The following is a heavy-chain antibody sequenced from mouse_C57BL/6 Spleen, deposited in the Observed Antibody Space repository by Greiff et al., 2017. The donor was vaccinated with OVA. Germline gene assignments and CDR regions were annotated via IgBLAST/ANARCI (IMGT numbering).Heavy chain of an antibody. Sequence: EVQLVESGPGLVKPSQSLSLTCSVTGYSITSGYYWNWIRQFPGNKLEWMGYISYDGSNNYNPSLKNRISITRDTSKNQFFLKLNSVTTEDTATYYCARDDYYGSPYAMDYWGQGTSVTVSS. J-gene: IGHJ4*01. CDR3: ARDDYYGSPYAMDY. CDR1: GYSITSGYY. V-gene: IGHV3-6*01. D-gene: IGHD1-1*01. CDR2: ISYDGSN.